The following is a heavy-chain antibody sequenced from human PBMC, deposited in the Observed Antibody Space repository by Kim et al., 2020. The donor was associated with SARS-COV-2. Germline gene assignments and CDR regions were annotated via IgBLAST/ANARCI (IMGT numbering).Heavy chain of an antibody. CDR2: IDCGNGNT. D-gene: IGHD3-16*01. Sequence: ASVKVSCKTSGHIFTRDSIHWVRQAPGKGLEWMGGIDCGNGNTIYSQKFQGRVTFTTDTSASTAYMELSFLRSEDSAVYYCLGGFYFDYWGQGTLVTVSS. CDR3: LGGFYFDY. CDR1: GHIFTRDS. J-gene: IGHJ4*02. V-gene: IGHV1-3*01.